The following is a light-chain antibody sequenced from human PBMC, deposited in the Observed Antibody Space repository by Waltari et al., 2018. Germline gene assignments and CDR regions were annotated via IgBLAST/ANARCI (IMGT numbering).Light chain of an antibody. CDR2: DVF. CDR1: SSDVGGFNF. Sequence: QSALTQPASVSGSPGQSISISCTGISSDVGGFNFVSWYQQHPGKAPKLMIYDVFNRPSGVSTGVSGCKSDNAASRAISGLQAEDEAVYYCSSYTASPPHVVFGGGTKVTVL. CDR3: SSYTASPPHVV. V-gene: IGLV2-14*03. J-gene: IGLJ2*01.